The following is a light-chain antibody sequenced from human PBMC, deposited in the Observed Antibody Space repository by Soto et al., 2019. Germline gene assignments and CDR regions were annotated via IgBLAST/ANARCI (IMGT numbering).Light chain of an antibody. V-gene: IGKV1-39*01. CDR2: AAS. J-gene: IGKJ1*01. CDR1: QSISSY. CDR3: QQSYSTPRT. Sequence: DIQMTQSPSSLSSCVGDIVTITCRASQSISSYLNWYQQKPGKAPKLLIYAASSLQSGVPSRFSGSGSGTDFTLTISSLQPEDFATYYCQQSYSTPRTFGQGTKVDIK.